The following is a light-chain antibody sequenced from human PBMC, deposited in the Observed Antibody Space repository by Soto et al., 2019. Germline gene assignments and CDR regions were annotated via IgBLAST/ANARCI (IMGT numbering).Light chain of an antibody. J-gene: IGKJ4*01. V-gene: IGKV1-33*01. CDR3: QQYDNLPPLT. CDR2: DAS. Sequence: DILMTQAPSSLSASVGDRVTITCQASQDISNYLNWCQQKPGKAPKLLIYDASNLGTGVPSSFSGSESGTDFTFTISSLQPEDIPTYYCQQYDNLPPLTFGGGTKVDIK. CDR1: QDISNY.